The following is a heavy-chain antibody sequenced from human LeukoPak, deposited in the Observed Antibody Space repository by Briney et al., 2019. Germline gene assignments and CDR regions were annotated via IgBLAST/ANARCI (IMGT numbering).Heavy chain of an antibody. CDR2: INHSGST. Sequence: SDTLSLTCAVYGGSFSGYYWSWIRQPPGKGLEWIGEINHSGSTNYNPSLKSRVTISVETSKNQFSLKLSSVTAADTAVYYCASDCSSTSCYATSYWGQGTLVTVSS. D-gene: IGHD2-2*01. CDR3: ASDCSSTSCYATSY. V-gene: IGHV4-34*01. CDR1: GGSFSGYY. J-gene: IGHJ4*02.